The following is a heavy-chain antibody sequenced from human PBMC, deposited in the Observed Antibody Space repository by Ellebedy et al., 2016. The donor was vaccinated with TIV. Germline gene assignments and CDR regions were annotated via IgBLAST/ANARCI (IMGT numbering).Heavy chain of an antibody. D-gene: IGHD1-26*01. CDR1: GFIFSSYF. Sequence: GESLKISCAASGFIFSSYFMTWVRQAPGKGLEWVANINQDGSMKYYVDSVKGRFTISSENAWNSLYLQMNTLRAEDTAVYYCARGREGAFDIWGQGTMVTVSS. J-gene: IGHJ3*02. V-gene: IGHV3-7*01. CDR3: ARGREGAFDI. CDR2: INQDGSMK.